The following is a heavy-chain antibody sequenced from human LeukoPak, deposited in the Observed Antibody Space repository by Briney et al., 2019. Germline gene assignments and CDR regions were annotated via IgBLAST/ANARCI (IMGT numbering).Heavy chain of an antibody. CDR2: IKQDGSEK. CDR3: ASLGSSGCTGGGY. D-gene: IGHD3-22*01. Sequence: PGGSLRLSCAASGFTFSSYWMSWVRQAPGKRLEWVANIKQDGSEKYYVDSVKGRFTISRGNAKKSLYLQMNSLRAEDTAVYYCASLGSSGCTGGGYWGQGTLVTVSS. CDR1: GFTFSSYW. J-gene: IGHJ4*02. V-gene: IGHV3-7*01.